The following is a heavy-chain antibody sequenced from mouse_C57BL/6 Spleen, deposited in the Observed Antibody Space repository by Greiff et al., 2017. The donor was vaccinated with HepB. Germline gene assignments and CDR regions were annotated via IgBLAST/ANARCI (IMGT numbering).Heavy chain of an antibody. D-gene: IGHD1-1*01. V-gene: IGHV5-4*03. CDR3: ARREKLRYFDY. CDR1: GFTFSSYA. CDR2: ISDGGSYT. J-gene: IGHJ2*01. Sequence: DVKLVESGGGLVKPGGSLKLSCAASGFTFSSYAMSWVRQTPEKRLEWVATISDGGSYTYYPDNVKGRFTISRDNAKNNLYLQMSHLKSEDTAMYYCARREKLRYFDYWGQGTTLTVSS.